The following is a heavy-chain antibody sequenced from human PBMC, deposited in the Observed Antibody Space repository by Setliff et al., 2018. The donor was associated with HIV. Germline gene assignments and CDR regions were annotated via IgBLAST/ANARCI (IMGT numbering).Heavy chain of an antibody. CDR1: GFTSSSYG. Sequence: GGSLRLSCAASGFTSSSYGMHWVRQAPGKGLEWVAVIWYDGSNKYYADSVKGRFTLSRDNSKNTLYLQMSSLRAEDTAVYYCAKDLGVSYYNFWSNYYGLDVWGQGTTVTVSS. J-gene: IGHJ6*02. CDR2: IWYDGSNK. CDR3: AKDLGVSYYNFWSNYYGLDV. V-gene: IGHV3-33*03. D-gene: IGHD3-3*01.